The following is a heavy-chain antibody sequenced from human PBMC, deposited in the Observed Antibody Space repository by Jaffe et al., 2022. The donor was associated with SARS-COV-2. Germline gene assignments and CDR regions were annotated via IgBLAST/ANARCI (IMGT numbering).Heavy chain of an antibody. J-gene: IGHJ5*02. CDR2: IYTSGST. CDR1: GGSISSGSYY. V-gene: IGHV4-61*02. Sequence: QVQLQESGPGLVKPSQTLSLTCTVSGGSISSGSYYWSWIRQPAGKGLEWIGRIYTSGSTNYNPSLKSRVTISVDTSKNQFSLKLSSVTAADTAVYYCAREGEDIVVVPAAYNWFDPWGQGTLVTVSS. CDR3: AREGEDIVVVPAAYNWFDP. D-gene: IGHD2-2*01.